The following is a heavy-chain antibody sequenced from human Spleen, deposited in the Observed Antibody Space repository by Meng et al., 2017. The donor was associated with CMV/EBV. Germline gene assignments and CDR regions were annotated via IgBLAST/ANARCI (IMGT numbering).Heavy chain of an antibody. J-gene: IGHJ4*02. Sequence: SETLSLTSTVSVGSISSSSYYWGWLRQPPGKGLEWIGSIYYSGSTYYNPSLKSRVTISVDTSKNQFSLKLSSVTAADTAVYYCARGGSTFGVVIIRNWGQGTLVTVSS. D-gene: IGHD3-3*01. CDR3: ARGGSTFGVVIIRN. CDR1: VGSISSSSYY. V-gene: IGHV4-39*07. CDR2: IYYSGST.